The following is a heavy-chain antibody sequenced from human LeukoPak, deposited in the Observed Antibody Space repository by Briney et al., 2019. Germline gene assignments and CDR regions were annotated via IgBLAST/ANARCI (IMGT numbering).Heavy chain of an antibody. CDR1: GFTFSSYG. D-gene: IGHD6-13*01. V-gene: IGHV3-30*02. Sequence: PGGSLRLSCAASGFTFSSYGMHWVRQAPGKGLEWVAFIRYDGSNKYYADSVKGRFTISRDNSKNTLYLQMNSLRAEDTAVYYCAKDNIPSYSSSAIDYWGQGTLVTVSS. CDR3: AKDNIPSYSSSAIDY. J-gene: IGHJ4*02. CDR2: IRYDGSNK.